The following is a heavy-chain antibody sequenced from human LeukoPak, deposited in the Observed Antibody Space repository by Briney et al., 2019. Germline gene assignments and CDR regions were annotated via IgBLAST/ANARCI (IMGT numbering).Heavy chain of an antibody. Sequence: SETLSLTCTVSGYSISSGYYWGWIRQPPGKGLEWIGRIYTSGSTNYNPSLKSRVTMSVDTSKNQFSLKLSSVTAADTAVYYCARAVSGYNFGYYYYYMDVWGKGTTVTISS. CDR3: ARAVSGYNFGYYYYYMDV. D-gene: IGHD5-24*01. CDR1: GYSISSGYY. CDR2: IYTSGST. J-gene: IGHJ6*03. V-gene: IGHV4-38-2*02.